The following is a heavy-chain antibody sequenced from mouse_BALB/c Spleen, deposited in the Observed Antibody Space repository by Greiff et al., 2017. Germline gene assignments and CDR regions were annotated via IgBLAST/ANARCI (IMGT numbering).Heavy chain of an antibody. CDR1: GFTFSSYT. CDR2: ISSGGSYT. V-gene: IGHV5-6-4*01. Sequence: EVQLVESGGGLVKPGGSLKLSCAASGFTFSSYTMSWVRQTPEKRLEWVATISSGGSYTYYPDTVKGRFTISRDNAKNTLYLQMSSLKSEDTAMYYCARHDYLYAMDYWGQGTSVTVSS. CDR3: ARHDYLYAMDY. J-gene: IGHJ4*01. D-gene: IGHD2-4*01.